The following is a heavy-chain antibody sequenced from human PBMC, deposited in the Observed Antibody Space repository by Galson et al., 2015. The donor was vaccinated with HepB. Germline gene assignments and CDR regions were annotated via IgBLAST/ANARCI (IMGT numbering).Heavy chain of an antibody. Sequence: SLRLSCAASGLTVSTKYMNWVRQAPGKGLEWVAVINRDGSEFYADSVKGRFSISRDNTKNTLYLQMCSLRLEDTAVYYCVRWTSQHSGYDEWGQGTQVTVSS. D-gene: IGHD5-12*01. CDR1: GLTVSTKY. J-gene: IGHJ4*02. CDR2: INRDGSE. CDR3: VRWTSQHSGYDE. V-gene: IGHV3-66*01.